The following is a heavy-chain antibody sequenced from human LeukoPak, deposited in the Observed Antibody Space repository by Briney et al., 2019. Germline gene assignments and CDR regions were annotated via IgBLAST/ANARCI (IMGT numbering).Heavy chain of an antibody. CDR3: AKSPTIVVVTAIPWFDP. CDR2: ISYDGSNK. V-gene: IGHV3-30-3*02. J-gene: IGHJ5*02. Sequence: GGSLRLSCAASGFTFSSYAMHWVRQAPGKGLEWVAVISYDGSNKYYADSVKGRFTISRDNSKNTLYLQMNSLRAEDTAVYYCAKSPTIVVVTAIPWFDPWGQGTLVTVSS. CDR1: GFTFSSYA. D-gene: IGHD2-21*02.